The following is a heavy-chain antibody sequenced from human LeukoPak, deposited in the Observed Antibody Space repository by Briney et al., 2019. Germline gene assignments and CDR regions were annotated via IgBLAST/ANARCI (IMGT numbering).Heavy chain of an antibody. CDR1: GFTFSSYS. CDR2: ISSSSSTI. V-gene: IGHV3-48*04. CDR3: ARDYYYDSSGYPDY. Sequence: GGSLRLSCAASGFTFSSYSMNWVRQAPGKGLEWVSYISSSSSTIYYADSVKGRFTISRDNAKNSLYLQMNSLRAEDTAVYYCARDYYYDSSGYPDYWGQGTLVTVSS. J-gene: IGHJ4*02. D-gene: IGHD3-22*01.